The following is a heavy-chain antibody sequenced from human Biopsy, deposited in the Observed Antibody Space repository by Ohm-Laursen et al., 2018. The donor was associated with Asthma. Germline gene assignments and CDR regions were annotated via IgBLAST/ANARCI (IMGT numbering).Heavy chain of an antibody. V-gene: IGHV1-69*13. CDR1: RDIFSSYG. J-gene: IGHJ3*01. D-gene: IGHD3-22*01. Sequence: EASVKVSCKGSRDIFSSYGFSWVRQAPGQGLEWMGGIIPISLTPSYARGFRGRVTISADEYTRTAYMELSSLRSEDTAVYYCARDPSYFDPSVEGWHLWGQGTMVTVSS. CDR2: IIPISLTP. CDR3: ARDPSYFDPSVEGWHL.